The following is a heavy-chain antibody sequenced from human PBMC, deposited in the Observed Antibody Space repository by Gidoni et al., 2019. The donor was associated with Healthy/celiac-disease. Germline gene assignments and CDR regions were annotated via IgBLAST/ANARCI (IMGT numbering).Heavy chain of an antibody. Sequence: EVQLVESGGGLVKPGGSLRLSCAASGFTFSSYSMNWVRQAPGKGLEWVSSISSSRSYIYYADSVKCRFTISRDNAKNSLYLQMNSLRAEDTAVYYCAREGEEMIGDWGQGTLVTVSS. D-gene: IGHD3-16*01. CDR1: GFTFSSYS. CDR3: AREGEEMIGD. CDR2: ISSSRSYI. J-gene: IGHJ4*02. V-gene: IGHV3-21*01.